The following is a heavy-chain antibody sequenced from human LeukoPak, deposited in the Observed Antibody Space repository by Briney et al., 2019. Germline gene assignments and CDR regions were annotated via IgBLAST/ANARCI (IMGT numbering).Heavy chain of an antibody. CDR2: IKEDGSKK. D-gene: IGHD1-1*01. CDR3: ARNLAYNAFDI. V-gene: IGHV3-7*01. Sequence: GGSLRLSCAASRFTFSSSWMIWVRQPPGKGLEWVATIKEDGSKKDYEDSVKGRFTISRDNVKNSLYLQMDSLRAEDTGVYFCARNLAYNAFDIWGQGSMVTVSS. J-gene: IGHJ3*02. CDR1: RFTFSSSW.